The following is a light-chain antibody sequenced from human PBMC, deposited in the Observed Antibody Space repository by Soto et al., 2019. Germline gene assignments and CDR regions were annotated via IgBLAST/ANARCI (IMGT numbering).Light chain of an antibody. CDR1: QSVSSSY. CDR2: GAS. J-gene: IGKJ5*01. V-gene: IGKV3-20*01. Sequence: EIVLTQSPGTLPLSQGERATLSCRASQSVSSSYLAWYQQKPGQAPRLLIYGASSRATGIPDRFSGSGSGTDFTLTISRLEPEDFAVYYCQQYGSSPQITFSQGTRLEIK. CDR3: QQYGSSPQIT.